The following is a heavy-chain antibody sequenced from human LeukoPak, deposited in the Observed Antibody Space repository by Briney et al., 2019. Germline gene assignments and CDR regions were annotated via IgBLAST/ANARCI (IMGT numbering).Heavy chain of an antibody. V-gene: IGHV3-11*01. D-gene: IGHD3-10*01. CDR1: GFTFSDYY. CDR2: ISSSGSTI. J-gene: IGHJ6*03. Sequence: GGSLRLSCAASGFTFSDYYMSWIRQAPGKGLAWVSYISSSGSTIYYADSGKGRFTISRDNAKNSLYLQMNSLRAEDTAVYYCARDGDMVRGLGYMDVWGKGTTVTVSS. CDR3: ARDGDMVRGLGYMDV.